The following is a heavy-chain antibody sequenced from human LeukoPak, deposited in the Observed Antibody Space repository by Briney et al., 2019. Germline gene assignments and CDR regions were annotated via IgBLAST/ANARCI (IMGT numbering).Heavy chain of an antibody. D-gene: IGHD1-26*01. CDR1: GFTFSGSS. V-gene: IGHV3-33*06. CDR3: AKAEVGARYYFDY. Sequence: GRSLRLSCAASGFTFSGSSMHWVRQAPGKGLEWVAVIWYDGSNKNYVDSVKGRFTISRDNPKNTLYLQMNSLRAEDTAVYYCAKAEVGARYYFDYWGQGTLVTVSS. J-gene: IGHJ4*02. CDR2: IWYDGSNK.